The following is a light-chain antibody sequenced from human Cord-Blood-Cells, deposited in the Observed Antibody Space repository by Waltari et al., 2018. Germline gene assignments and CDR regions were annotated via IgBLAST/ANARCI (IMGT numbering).Light chain of an antibody. J-gene: IGKJ1*01. Sequence: VGDRVNITCRASQSISSWLAWYQQKPGKAPKLLIYDASRLESGVPSRFSGSGSGTEFTLTISSLQPDDFATYYCQQYNSYWTFGQGTKVEIK. CDR1: QSISSW. CDR3: QQYNSYWT. CDR2: DAS. V-gene: IGKV1-5*01.